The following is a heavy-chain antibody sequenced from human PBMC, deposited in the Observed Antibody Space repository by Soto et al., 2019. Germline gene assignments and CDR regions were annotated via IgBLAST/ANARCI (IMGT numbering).Heavy chain of an antibody. CDR2: IYYSGST. CDR1: GGSSSSSSYY. J-gene: IGHJ4*02. Sequence: SETLSLTCTVSGGSSSSSSYYWGWIRQPPGKGLEWIGSIYYSGSTYYNPSLKSRVTISVDTSKNQFSLKLSSVTAADTAVYYCARHNPQGIFGARPYSFDYWGQGTLVTVSS. D-gene: IGHD3-3*01. CDR3: ARHNPQGIFGARPYSFDY. V-gene: IGHV4-39*01.